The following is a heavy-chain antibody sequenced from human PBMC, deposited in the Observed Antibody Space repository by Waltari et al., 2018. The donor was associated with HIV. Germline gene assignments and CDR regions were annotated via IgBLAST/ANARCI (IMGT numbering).Heavy chain of an antibody. CDR3: ARGQYYSMDV. J-gene: IGHJ6*02. Sequence: EVQLVESGGGLVQPGGSLRLSCSASGFTFSSYWMHWVGQAPGKGLVWVSGINRDGSTIRYADSVKGRFTISRDNAKNTLYLQMNSLRAEDTALYYCARGQYYSMDVWGQGTTVTVSS. V-gene: IGHV3-74*01. CDR1: GFTFSSYW. D-gene: IGHD3-10*01. CDR2: INRDGSTI.